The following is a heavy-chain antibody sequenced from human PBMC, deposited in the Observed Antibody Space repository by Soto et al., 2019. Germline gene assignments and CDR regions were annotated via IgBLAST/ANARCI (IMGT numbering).Heavy chain of an antibody. CDR2: IVPSLDTT. CDR1: GGTFSSSG. J-gene: IGHJ6*02. D-gene: IGHD3-16*02. V-gene: IGHV1-69*11. Sequence: QVHLVQSGTEVKKPGSSVKVSCKASGGTFSSSGFSWVRQAPGQGLEWMGMIVPSLDTTNYAQKFQARVTITADEVTSTAYMELRSLRSEHTAVYYCARWPQPRYTADPYAVDVWGQGTRVTVSS. CDR3: ARWPQPRYTADPYAVDV.